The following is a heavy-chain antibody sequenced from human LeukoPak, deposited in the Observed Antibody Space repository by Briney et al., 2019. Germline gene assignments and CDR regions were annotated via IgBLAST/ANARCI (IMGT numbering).Heavy chain of an antibody. CDR2: ISKYGSHK. D-gene: IGHD4-23*01. CDR1: GFPFSSYS. J-gene: IGHJ4*02. CDR3: ARDPNRLADYGGDYFDP. V-gene: IGHV3-30*04. Sequence: GGSLRLSCAASGFPFSSYSMHWVRRAPANGLERVAVISKYGSHKYYADSVKGRFIISRDNSKNTLSLQMNTLRPADTAVFYCARDPNRLADYGGDYFDPWGAGTLVTVSS.